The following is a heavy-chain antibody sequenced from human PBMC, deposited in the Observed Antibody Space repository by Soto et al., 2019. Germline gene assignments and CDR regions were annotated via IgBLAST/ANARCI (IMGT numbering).Heavy chain of an antibody. CDR2: IYNSGST. CDR3: ARGPSGDKVDY. Sequence: QVQLQESGPGVVEPSQPLSLTCTVSGGSINNNGYFWSWIRQPPGSGLEWIGHIYNSGSTYSNPALKSRLTISVDTSKNQFSRNLSSVTAADPAVYYCARGPSGDKVDYWGQGTLVTVSS. CDR1: GGSINNNGYF. V-gene: IGHV4-30-4*01. D-gene: IGHD1-26*01. J-gene: IGHJ4*02.